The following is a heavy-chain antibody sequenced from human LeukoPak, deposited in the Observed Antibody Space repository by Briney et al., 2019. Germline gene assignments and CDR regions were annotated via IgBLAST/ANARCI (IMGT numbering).Heavy chain of an antibody. V-gene: IGHV3-30*04. CDR1: GFTFSSYA. D-gene: IGHD2-21*02. J-gene: IGHJ3*02. CDR2: ISYDGSNK. CDR3: ARDGHRCGGDCPMAEDAFDI. Sequence: GGSLRLSCAASGFTFSSYAMHWVRQAPGKGLEWVAVISYDGSNKYYADSVKGRFTISRDNSKNTLYLQMNSLRAEDTAVYYCARDGHRCGGDCPMAEDAFDIWGQGTMVTVSS.